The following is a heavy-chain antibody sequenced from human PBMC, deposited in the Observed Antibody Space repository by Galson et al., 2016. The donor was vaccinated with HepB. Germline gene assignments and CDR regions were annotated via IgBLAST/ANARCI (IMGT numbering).Heavy chain of an antibody. D-gene: IGHD3-10*01. Sequence: SLRLSCAASGFTFSDYYMNWIRQAPGKGLEWLSYISSSGSYTHSADSVKGRFTIYRHNAKNLLYLEMNSLRVEDTAVYYCARDRILRGNDAFDIWGQGTLVTVSS. J-gene: IGHJ3*02. CDR3: ARDRILRGNDAFDI. V-gene: IGHV3-11*06. CDR2: ISSSGSYT. CDR1: GFTFSDYY.